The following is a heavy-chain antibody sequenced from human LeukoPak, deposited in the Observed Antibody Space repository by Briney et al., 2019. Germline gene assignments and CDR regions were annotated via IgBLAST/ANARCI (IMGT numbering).Heavy chain of an antibody. CDR1: GGSFSGYY. Sequence: SETLSLTCAVYGGSFSGYYWSWIRQPPGKGLEWIGEINHSGSTNYNPSLKSLVTISVDTSKNQFSLKLSSVTAADTAVYYCARHRRWFGELSSPFDYWGQGTLVTVYS. J-gene: IGHJ4*02. CDR2: INHSGST. D-gene: IGHD3-10*01. CDR3: ARHRRWFGELSSPFDY. V-gene: IGHV4-34*01.